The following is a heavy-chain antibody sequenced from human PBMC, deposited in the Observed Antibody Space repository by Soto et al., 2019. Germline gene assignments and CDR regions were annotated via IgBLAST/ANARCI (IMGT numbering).Heavy chain of an antibody. Sequence: QVQLQQWGAGLLKPSETLSLTCAVYGGSFSGYYWIWIRQPPGKGLEWIGEINHSGSTSYYPSLKSRVTISVDTSKNQFSLKLSSVTAADTALYYCARGGAGATLWDWGQGTLVTVSS. J-gene: IGHJ4*02. CDR1: GGSFSGYY. V-gene: IGHV4-34*01. CDR3: ARGGAGATLWD. CDR2: INHSGST. D-gene: IGHD1-26*01.